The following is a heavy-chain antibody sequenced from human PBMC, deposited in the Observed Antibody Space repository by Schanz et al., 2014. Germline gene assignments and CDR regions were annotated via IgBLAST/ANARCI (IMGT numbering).Heavy chain of an antibody. CDR1: GFTFSGFW. D-gene: IGHD2-15*01. CDR2: IKHDGSVK. Sequence: EVQLAESGGGLVQPGGSLRLSCAASGFTFSGFWMTWVRQAPGKGLEWVANIKHDGSVKDYVDSVEGRFTISRDNAKRSLFLQMNSLRVEDTAVYYCARLDPYCRSGTCSRAFDFWGQGTLVTVAS. CDR3: ARLDPYCRSGTCSRAFDF. V-gene: IGHV3-7*01. J-gene: IGHJ4*02.